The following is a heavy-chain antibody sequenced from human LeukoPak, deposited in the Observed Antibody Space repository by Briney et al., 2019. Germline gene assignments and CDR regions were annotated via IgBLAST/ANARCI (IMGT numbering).Heavy chain of an antibody. D-gene: IGHD6-13*01. CDR3: ARHNDIAAAGTH. Sequence: GGSLRLSCAASGFTFSSYSMTWVRQAPGKGLEWVSSISSSSSYIYYADSVKGRFTISRDNAKNSLYLQMNSLRAEDTAVYYCARHNDIAAAGTHWGQGTLVTVSS. CDR1: GFTFSSYS. V-gene: IGHV3-21*01. CDR2: ISSSSSYI. J-gene: IGHJ4*02.